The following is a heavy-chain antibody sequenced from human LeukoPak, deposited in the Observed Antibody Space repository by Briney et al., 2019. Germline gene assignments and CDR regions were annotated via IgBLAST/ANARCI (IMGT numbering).Heavy chain of an antibody. J-gene: IGHJ4*02. D-gene: IGHD2-2*02. CDR3: AKDLSRCSSTSCYMYYFDY. CDR1: GFTFSNYA. Sequence: PGGSLRLSCAASGFTFSNYAMSWVRQAPGKGLEWVSAISGSGGSTYYADSVKGRFTISRDNSKNTLYLQMNSLRAEDTAVYVCAKDLSRCSSTSCYMYYFDYWGQGTLVTVSS. V-gene: IGHV3-23*01. CDR2: ISGSGGST.